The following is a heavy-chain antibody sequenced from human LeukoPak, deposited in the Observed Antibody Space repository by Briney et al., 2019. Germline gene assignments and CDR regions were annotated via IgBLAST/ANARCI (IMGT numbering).Heavy chain of an antibody. Sequence: GESLKISCNGSGYSFTSYWIGWVRQMPGKGLEWMGIIYPGDSDTTYSPSFQGQVTISADKSISTAYLQWSSLKASDTATYYSASSIGGYCSGTSCHPIDYWGQGTLVTVSS. CDR1: GYSFTSYW. V-gene: IGHV5-51*01. CDR3: ASSIGGYCSGTSCHPIDY. D-gene: IGHD2-2*01. CDR2: IYPGDSDT. J-gene: IGHJ4*02.